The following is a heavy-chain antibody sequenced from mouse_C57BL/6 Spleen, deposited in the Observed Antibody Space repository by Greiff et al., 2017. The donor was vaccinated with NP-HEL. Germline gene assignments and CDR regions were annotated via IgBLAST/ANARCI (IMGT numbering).Heavy chain of an antibody. CDR3: ARSGDYQYYFDY. V-gene: IGHV1-66*01. CDR1: GYSFTSYY. D-gene: IGHD2-4*01. J-gene: IGHJ2*01. Sequence: ESGPELVKPGASVKISCKASGYSFTSYYIHWVKQRPGQGLEWIGWIYPGSGNTKYNEKFKGKATLTADTSSSTAYMQLSSLTSEDSAVYYGARSGDYQYYFDYWGQGTTLTVSS. CDR2: IYPGSGNT.